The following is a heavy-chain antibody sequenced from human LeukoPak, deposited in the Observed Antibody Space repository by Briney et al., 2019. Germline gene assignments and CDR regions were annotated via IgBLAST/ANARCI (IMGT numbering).Heavy chain of an antibody. D-gene: IGHD3-22*01. Sequence: GGSLRLSCAASGFTFSSYSMNWVRQAPGKGLEWVSYISSSSSTTYYADSVKGRFTISRDNAKNSLYLQMNSLRAEDTAVYYCARENAVVYYNSSGYYTDFDYWGQGTRVTVSS. J-gene: IGHJ4*02. V-gene: IGHV3-48*01. CDR2: ISSSSSTT. CDR3: ARENAVVYYNSSGYYTDFDY. CDR1: GFTFSSYS.